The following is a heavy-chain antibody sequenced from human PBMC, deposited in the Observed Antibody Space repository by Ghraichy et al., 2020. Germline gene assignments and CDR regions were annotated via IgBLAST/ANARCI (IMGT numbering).Heavy chain of an antibody. CDR3: AREGGDSSGWAPFDY. V-gene: IGHV4-59*01. CDR2: IYYSGST. D-gene: IGHD6-19*01. CDR1: GGSISSYY. J-gene: IGHJ4*02. Sequence: SETLSLTCTVSGGSISSYYWSWIRQPPGKGLEWIGYIYYSGSTNYNPSLKSRVTISVDTSKNQFSLKLSSVTAADTAVYYCAREGGDSSGWAPFDYWGQGTLVTVSS.